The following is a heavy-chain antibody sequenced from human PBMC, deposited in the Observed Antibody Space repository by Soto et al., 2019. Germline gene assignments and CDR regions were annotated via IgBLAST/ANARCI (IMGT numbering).Heavy chain of an antibody. CDR3: AKFKFSRSSPSDY. CDR1: GFTFNSYA. CDR2: ISGSGSNT. V-gene: IGHV3-23*01. Sequence: GGSLRLSCAASGFTFNSYAMNWVRQAPGKGLEWASGISGSGSNTHYADSVKGRFTISRDNSKNTLFLQMNSLGAEDTAVYYCAKFKFSRSSPSDYWGQGILVTVSS. D-gene: IGHD1-26*01. J-gene: IGHJ4*02.